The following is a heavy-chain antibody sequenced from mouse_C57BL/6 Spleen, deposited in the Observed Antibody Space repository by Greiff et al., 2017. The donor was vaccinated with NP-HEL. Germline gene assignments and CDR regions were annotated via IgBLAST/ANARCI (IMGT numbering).Heavy chain of an antibody. CDR2: IDPSDSET. Sequence: QVQLQQPGAELVRPGSSVKLSCKASGYTFTSYWMHWVKQRPIQGLEWIGNIDPSDSETYYNQKFKDKATLTVDKSSSTAYMQLSSLTSEDSAVYYCACGTERAMDYWGQGTSVTVSS. J-gene: IGHJ4*01. D-gene: IGHD4-1*01. CDR1: GYTFTSYW. CDR3: ACGTERAMDY. V-gene: IGHV1-52*01.